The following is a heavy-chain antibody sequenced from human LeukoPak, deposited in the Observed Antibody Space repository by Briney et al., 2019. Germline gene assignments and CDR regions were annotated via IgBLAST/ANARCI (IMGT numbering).Heavy chain of an antibody. Sequence: PSETLSLTCTVSGYSISSGYYWGWIRQPPGKGLEWIGSIYHSGSTYYNPSLKSRVTISVDTSKNQFSLKLTSVTAADTAVYYCARDAVVPASLLGYWGQGTLVTVSS. CDR2: IYHSGST. CDR1: GYSISSGYY. J-gene: IGHJ4*02. D-gene: IGHD2-2*01. CDR3: ARDAVVPASLLGY. V-gene: IGHV4-38-2*02.